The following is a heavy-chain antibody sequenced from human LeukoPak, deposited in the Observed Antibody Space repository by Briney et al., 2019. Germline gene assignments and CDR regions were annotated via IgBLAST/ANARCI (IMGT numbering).Heavy chain of an antibody. CDR2: IKSKTDGGTT. J-gene: IGHJ3*02. Sequence: TGGSLRLSCAASGFTFSNAWMSWVRQAPGKGLEWVGRIKSKTDGGTTDYAAPVKGRFTISRDDSKNTLYLQMNSLKTEDTAVYYCTTEPYCSGGSCYSAAFDIWGQGTMVTVSS. CDR3: TTEPYCSGGSCYSAAFDI. V-gene: IGHV3-15*01. D-gene: IGHD2-15*01. CDR1: GFTFSNAW.